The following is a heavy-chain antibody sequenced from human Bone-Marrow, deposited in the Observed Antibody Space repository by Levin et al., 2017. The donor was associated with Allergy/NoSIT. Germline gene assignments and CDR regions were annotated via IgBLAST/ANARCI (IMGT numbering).Heavy chain of an antibody. CDR1: GGSIRDDGYY. Sequence: SQTLSLTCTVSGGSIRDDGYYWAWVRQPPGKGLEWVGSIYYDGSAYYNPSLKTRLTISVDTSKNQFSLRVNSVTAADTAVYYCAGEPNSPYYYHYGLDVWGPGTTVTVSS. CDR2: IYYDGSA. D-gene: IGHD2/OR15-2a*01. CDR3: AGEPNSPYYYHYGLDV. J-gene: IGHJ6*02. V-gene: IGHV4-39*07.